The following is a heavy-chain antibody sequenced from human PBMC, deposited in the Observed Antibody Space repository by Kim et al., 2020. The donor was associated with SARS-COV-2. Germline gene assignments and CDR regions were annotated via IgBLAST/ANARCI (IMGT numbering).Heavy chain of an antibody. J-gene: IGHJ5*02. CDR3: ARRQDQRIATFDH. CDR2: IYPGDSDT. V-gene: IGHV5-51*01. CDR1: GYTFANYW. Sequence: GESLKISCKGSGYTFANYWIGWVRQMPGKGLEWMGFIYPGDSDTRYSPSFQGQVSMSADKSISTAYLQWSSLKASDTAMYYCARRQDQRIATFDHWGQGTLVTVSS. D-gene: IGHD6-6*01.